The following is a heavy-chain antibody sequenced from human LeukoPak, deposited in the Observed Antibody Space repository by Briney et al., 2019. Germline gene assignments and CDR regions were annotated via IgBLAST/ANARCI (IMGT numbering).Heavy chain of an antibody. CDR3: ATGVRWDFDY. V-gene: IGHV1-18*01. Sequence: ASVKVSCKASSYTLNSFGISWVRQAPGQGLEWMGWISAYNGNTNYAQNLQSRVTMTTDTSTSTAYMELRSLRSDDTAVYFCATGVRWDFDYWGQGSLVSVSS. D-gene: IGHD4-23*01. CDR1: SYTLNSFG. J-gene: IGHJ4*02. CDR2: ISAYNGNT.